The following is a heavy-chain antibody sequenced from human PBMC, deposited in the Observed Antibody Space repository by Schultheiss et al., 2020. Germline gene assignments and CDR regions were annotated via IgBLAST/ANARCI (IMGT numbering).Heavy chain of an antibody. V-gene: IGHV3-48*03. CDR2: ISSSGSTI. J-gene: IGHJ6*02. CDR1: GFTFSSYE. CDR3: AREIRQQLVGYYYYGMDV. Sequence: GESLKISCAASGFTFSSYEMNWVRQAPGKGLEWVSYISSSGSTIYYADSVKGRFTISRDNAKNSLYLQMNSLRAEDTAVYYCAREIRQQLVGYYYYGMDVWGQGTTVTVSS. D-gene: IGHD6-13*01.